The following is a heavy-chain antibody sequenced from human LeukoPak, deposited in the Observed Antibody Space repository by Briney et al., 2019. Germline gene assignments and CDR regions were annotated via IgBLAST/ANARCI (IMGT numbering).Heavy chain of an antibody. Sequence: SETLSLTCTVSGDSISSCYWSWIRQPPGKRLEWIGYIYYSGSTNYNPSPKSRVTISVDTSKNQFYLKLSSVTAADTAVYYCSRRSTNYAPWGQGTLVTVSS. CDR3: SRRSTNYAP. CDR1: GDSISSCY. CDR2: IYYSGST. D-gene: IGHD1-7*01. V-gene: IGHV4-59*01. J-gene: IGHJ5*02.